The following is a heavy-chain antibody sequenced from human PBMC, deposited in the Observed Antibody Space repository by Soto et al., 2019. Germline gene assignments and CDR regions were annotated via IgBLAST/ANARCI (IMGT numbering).Heavy chain of an antibody. D-gene: IGHD2-2*01. Sequence: GGSLRLSFTASGFTFGDYAMSWVRQAPGKGLEWVGFIRSKAYGGTTEYAASVKSRFTISRDDSKSIAYLQMNSLKTEDAAVYYCTRDRFCSSTSCYDAFDIWGQGTMVTVSS. V-gene: IGHV3-49*04. CDR1: GFTFGDYA. CDR2: IRSKAYGGTT. J-gene: IGHJ3*02. CDR3: TRDRFCSSTSCYDAFDI.